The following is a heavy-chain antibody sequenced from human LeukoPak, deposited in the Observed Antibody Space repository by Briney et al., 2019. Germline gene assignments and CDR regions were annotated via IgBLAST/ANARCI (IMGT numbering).Heavy chain of an antibody. V-gene: IGHV1-2*02. CDR3: ARGAGGSSTVPQDY. CDR1: GYTFTGYY. J-gene: IGHJ4*02. CDR2: INPNSGGT. D-gene: IGHD6-13*01. Sequence: ASVKVSCKASGYTFTGYYMHWVRQAPGQGLEWMGWINPNSGGTNYAQKFQGRVTMTGDTSISTAYMELSRLRSDDTAVYYCARGAGGSSTVPQDYWGQGTLVTVSS.